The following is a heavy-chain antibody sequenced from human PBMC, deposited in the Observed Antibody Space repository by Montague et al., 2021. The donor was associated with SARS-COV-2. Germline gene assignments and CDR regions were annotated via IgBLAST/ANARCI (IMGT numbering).Heavy chain of an antibody. CDR2: IYYSGNP. V-gene: IGHV4-59*01. CDR3: ARGKGRSPDAFVI. D-gene: IGHD2-15*01. CDR1: GGSISTYY. J-gene: IGHJ3*02. Sequence: SETLSLTCTVSGGSISTYYWSWIRQSPGKGLEWIGYIYYSGNPNYNPSLTSRLSMSVDTSKNQFSLELSSVTAADTAVFFCARGKGRSPDAFVIWGQGITVTVSS.